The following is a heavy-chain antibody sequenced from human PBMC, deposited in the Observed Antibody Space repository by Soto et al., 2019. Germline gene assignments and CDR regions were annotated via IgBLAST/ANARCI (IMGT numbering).Heavy chain of an antibody. CDR1: GFTVSTYG. CDR2: ITRDGGTK. V-gene: IGHV3-30*03. J-gene: IGHJ4*02. D-gene: IGHD2-8*02. CDR3: TGEVASGY. Sequence: QVQLVESGGGVVQPGRSLRLSCAVSGFTVSTYGMHWVRQAPGKGLDWVAVITRDGGTKYNAYSVKGRFTISRDNSRNTLFLEMNSLRGDDMAVYYCTGEVASGYCGQGTLVTVSS.